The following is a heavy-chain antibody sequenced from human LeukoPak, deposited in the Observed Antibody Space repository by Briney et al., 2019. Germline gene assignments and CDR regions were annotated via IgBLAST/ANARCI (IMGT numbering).Heavy chain of an antibody. CDR3: ARTNGGYEYN. V-gene: IGHV1-2*02. CDR1: GYTFTDYD. Sequence: GASVKASCKTSGYTFTDYDITWVRQAPGQGLAWMGWINPYSGDTTYAQKFQGRLTLTRDTSISTACMEVSRLKSDDTAVYYCARTNGGYEYNWGQGTRVIVSS. D-gene: IGHD5-12*01. CDR2: INPYSGDT. J-gene: IGHJ4*02.